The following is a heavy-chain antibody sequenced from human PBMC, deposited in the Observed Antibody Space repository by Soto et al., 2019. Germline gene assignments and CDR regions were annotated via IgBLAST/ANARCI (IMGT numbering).Heavy chain of an antibody. CDR3: TKTTGCTIGVGYTVNRRLEGFLDSWFDP. V-gene: IGHV3-23*01. D-gene: IGHD2-8*01. J-gene: IGHJ5*02. Sequence: GGSLRLSCAASGFTFSSYAMSWVRQAPGKGLEWFSAISGSGGSTYYADSVKGRFTISRDNSKNTLYLQMNSLRAEDTDVYYCTKTTGCTIGVGYTVNRRLEGFLDSWFDPWGQGTLVTVSS. CDR2: ISGSGGST. CDR1: GFTFSSYA.